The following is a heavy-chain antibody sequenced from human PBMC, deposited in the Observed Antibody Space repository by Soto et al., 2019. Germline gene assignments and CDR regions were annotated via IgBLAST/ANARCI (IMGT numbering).Heavy chain of an antibody. CDR3: ARGEGIKIFGVVISDGMGV. D-gene: IGHD3-3*01. CDR2: INPNSGGT. Sequence: GXSVRVWCAASGSPLTGCYMHWVRQAPGQGLEWMGWINPNSGGTNYAQKFQGRVTMTRGTYISTAYMELSRLRSDDTAVYYCARGEGIKIFGVVISDGMGVWGQGSTVTVAS. V-gene: IGHV1-2*02. J-gene: IGHJ6*02. CDR1: GSPLTGCY.